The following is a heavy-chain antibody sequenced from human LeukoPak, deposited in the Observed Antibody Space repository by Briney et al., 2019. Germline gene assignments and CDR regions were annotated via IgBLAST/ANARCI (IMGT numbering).Heavy chain of an antibody. D-gene: IGHD6-13*01. CDR1: GGPIRIYY. Sequence: WDPRPLPCAVTGGPIRIYYGSWSRRPAGRGLGGIGQIDPSGSTNYNPSLKSRVTMSVDTSKNQFSLKLSSVTAADTAVYYCAREQSGYSSSSDAFDIWGQGTMVTVSS. CDR2: IDPSGST. J-gene: IGHJ3*02. CDR3: AREQSGYSSSSDAFDI. V-gene: IGHV4-4*07.